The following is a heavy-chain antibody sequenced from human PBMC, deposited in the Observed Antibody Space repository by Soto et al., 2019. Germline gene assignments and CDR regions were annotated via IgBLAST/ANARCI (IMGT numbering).Heavy chain of an antibody. CDR1: GFTFSSYG. CDR3: ARPLGYCSSTSCPFDY. D-gene: IGHD2-2*01. CDR2: IWYDGSNK. Sequence: PGGSLRLSCAASGFTFSSYGMHWVRQAPGKGLEWVAVIWYDGSNKYYADSVKGRFTISRDNSKNTLYLQMNSLRAEDTAVYYCARPLGYCSSTSCPFDYWGQGTLVTVSS. J-gene: IGHJ4*02. V-gene: IGHV3-33*01.